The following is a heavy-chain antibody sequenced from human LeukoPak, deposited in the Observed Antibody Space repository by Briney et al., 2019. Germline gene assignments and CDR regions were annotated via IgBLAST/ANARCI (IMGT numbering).Heavy chain of an antibody. Sequence: GGSLRLFCAASGFTFSIYAMSWVRQAPGKGLQWVSSITSRGESTWYVDSVKGRFTITRDNSEDTLYLQMHSLRAEDTAVYYCARDRPNYYGSDGHYYRRDGDYWGRGTLVSVSS. D-gene: IGHD3-22*01. CDR2: ITSRGEST. CDR3: ARDRPNYYGSDGHYYRRDGDY. J-gene: IGHJ4*02. CDR1: GFTFSIYA. V-gene: IGHV3-23*01.